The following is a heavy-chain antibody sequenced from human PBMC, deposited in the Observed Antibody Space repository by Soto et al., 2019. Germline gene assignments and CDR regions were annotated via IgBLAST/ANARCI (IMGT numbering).Heavy chain of an antibody. D-gene: IGHD2-15*01. CDR2: ISGSGGST. CDR3: AKDYEEVVVAAGFDP. Sequence: RLLESGGGLIQPGGSLRLSCSASGFTFRSYAMSWVRQAPGKGLEWVSGISGSGGSTYYADAVQGRFTISRDNSKNILYLQMNSLRAEDTAVYYCAKDYEEVVVAAGFDPWGRGTLVTVSS. CDR1: GFTFRSYA. J-gene: IGHJ5*02. V-gene: IGHV3-23*01.